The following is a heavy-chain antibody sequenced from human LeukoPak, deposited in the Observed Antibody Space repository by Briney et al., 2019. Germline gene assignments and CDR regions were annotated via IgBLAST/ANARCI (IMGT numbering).Heavy chain of an antibody. CDR3: ARADSSGPSD. D-gene: IGHD3-22*01. CDR2: ISSSSSTI. J-gene: IGHJ4*02. CDR1: GFTFSNAW. V-gene: IGHV3-48*04. Sequence: GGSLRLSCAASGFTFSNAWMSWVRQAPGKGLEWVSYISSSSSTIYYADSVKGRFTISRDNAKNSLYLQMNSLRAEDTAVYYCARADSSGPSDWGQGTLVTVSS.